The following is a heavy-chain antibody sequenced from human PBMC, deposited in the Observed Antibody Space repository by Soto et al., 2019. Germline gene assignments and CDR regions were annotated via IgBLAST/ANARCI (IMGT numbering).Heavy chain of an antibody. Sequence: QVQLVQSGAEVKKPGASVKVSCKASGYTFTSYGISWVRQAPGQGLEWMGWIGACNGNTNYAQKPQGRVTMTTDTTTSTGNMELRSLRSDGTAVYYCARGGQIGYYDSRAMVDYWGQGTLVTVSS. V-gene: IGHV1-18*01. CDR1: GYTFTSYG. CDR3: ARGGQIGYYDSRAMVDY. D-gene: IGHD3-22*01. CDR2: IGACNGNT. J-gene: IGHJ4*02.